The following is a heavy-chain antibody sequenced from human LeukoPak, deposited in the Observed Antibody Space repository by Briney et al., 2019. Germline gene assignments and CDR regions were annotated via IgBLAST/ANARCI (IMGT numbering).Heavy chain of an antibody. CDR2: IKEDGSVK. CDR3: AKDERSGYYVY. V-gene: IGHV3-7*01. D-gene: IGHD3-22*01. Sequence: GGSLRLSCAASGFTFSGYWMSWVRQAPGRGLEWVANIKEDGSVKQHADSVRGRFIISRDNAKSSLYLQMSSLKAEDSAVYYCAKDERSGYYVYWGQGTLVTVSS. CDR1: GFTFSGYW. J-gene: IGHJ4*02.